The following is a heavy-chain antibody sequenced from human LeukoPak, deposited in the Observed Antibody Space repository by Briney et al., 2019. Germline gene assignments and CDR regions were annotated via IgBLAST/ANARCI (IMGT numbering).Heavy chain of an antibody. V-gene: IGHV3-33*01. D-gene: IGHD3-10*01. CDR2: IWYDGSNK. CDR3: ARDRGVIEAFDY. J-gene: IGHJ4*02. Sequence: IWYDGSNKYYADSVKGRFTISRDNSKNTLYLQMNSLRAEDTAVYYCARDRGVIEAFDYWGQGTLVTVSS.